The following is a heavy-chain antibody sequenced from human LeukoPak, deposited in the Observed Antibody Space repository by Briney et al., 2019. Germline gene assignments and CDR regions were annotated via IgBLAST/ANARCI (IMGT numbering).Heavy chain of an antibody. D-gene: IGHD5-24*01. J-gene: IGHJ4*02. CDR2: INHSGST. Sequence: SETLSLTCAVYGGSFSGYYWSWIRQPPGKGLEWIGEINHSGSTNYNPSLKSRVTISVDTSKNQFSLKLSSVTAADTAVYYCARHGQRWLQSPGSNFDYWGQGTLVTVSS. CDR3: ARHGQRWLQSPGSNFDY. CDR1: GGSFSGYY. V-gene: IGHV4-34*01.